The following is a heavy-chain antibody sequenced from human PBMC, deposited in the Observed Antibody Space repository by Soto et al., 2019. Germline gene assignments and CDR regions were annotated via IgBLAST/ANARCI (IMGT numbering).Heavy chain of an antibody. V-gene: IGHV4-4*02. Sequence: PSETLSLTCAVSGGSISSSNWWSWVRQPPGKGLEWIGEIYHSGSTNYNPSLKSRVTISVDKSKNQFSLKLSSVTAADTAVYYCASSEEVVPAAISSYYFDYWGQGTLVTVSS. CDR2: IYHSGST. D-gene: IGHD2-2*01. CDR3: ASSEEVVPAAISSYYFDY. CDR1: GGSISSSNW. J-gene: IGHJ4*02.